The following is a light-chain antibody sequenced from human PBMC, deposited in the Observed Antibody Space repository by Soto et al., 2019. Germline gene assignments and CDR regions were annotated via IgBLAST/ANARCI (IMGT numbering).Light chain of an antibody. Sequence: EIVLTQSPGTLSLSPGERATLSCRASQSVSSNYLAWYQQKPGQAPRLLIYGASSRATGIPDMFSGSGSGTDFSLTISRLEPEDFAVYYCQQYGSSRLTFGGGTKVEIK. V-gene: IGKV3-20*01. CDR1: QSVSSNY. CDR2: GAS. J-gene: IGKJ4*01. CDR3: QQYGSSRLT.